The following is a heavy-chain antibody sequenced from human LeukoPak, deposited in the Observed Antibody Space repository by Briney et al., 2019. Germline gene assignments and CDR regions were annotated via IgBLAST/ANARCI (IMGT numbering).Heavy chain of an antibody. CDR3: ANIMGICTTASCS. J-gene: IGHJ5*02. V-gene: IGHV3-74*01. Sequence: GGSLRLSCAASGFTFSSYWMHWVRQAPGKGLVWVSHINSDGSSTSYGDSVKGRFTISRDNAKNTLYLQMSSLRAEDTAVYYCANIMGICTTASCSWGQGTLVTVSS. CDR1: GFTFSSYW. D-gene: IGHD2-2*01. CDR2: INSDGSST.